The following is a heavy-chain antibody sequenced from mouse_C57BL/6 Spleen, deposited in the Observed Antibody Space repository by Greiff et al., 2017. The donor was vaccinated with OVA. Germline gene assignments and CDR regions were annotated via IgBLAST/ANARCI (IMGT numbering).Heavy chain of an antibody. Sequence: GGGLVQPKGSLKLSCAASGFSFNTYAMNWVRQAPGKGLEWVARIRSKSNNYATYYADSVKDRFTISRDDSESMLYLQMNNLKTEDTAMYYCVRHSYDYDGGFAYWGQGTLVTVSA. J-gene: IGHJ3*01. CDR1: GFSFNTYA. CDR2: IRSKSNNYAT. V-gene: IGHV10-1*01. CDR3: VRHSYDYDGGFAY. D-gene: IGHD2-4*01.